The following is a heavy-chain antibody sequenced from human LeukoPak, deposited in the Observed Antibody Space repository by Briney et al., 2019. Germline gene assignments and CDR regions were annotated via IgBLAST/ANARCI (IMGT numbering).Heavy chain of an antibody. V-gene: IGHV3-21*01. Sequence: GGSLRLSCAASGFTFSSYSMNWVRQAPGKGLEWVSSISSSSSYIYYADSVKGRFTISRDNAKNSLYLQMNSLRAEDTAVYYCARYDFWSEGFDYWGQGTLVTASS. CDR1: GFTFSSYS. J-gene: IGHJ4*02. D-gene: IGHD3-3*01. CDR3: ARYDFWSEGFDY. CDR2: ISSSSSYI.